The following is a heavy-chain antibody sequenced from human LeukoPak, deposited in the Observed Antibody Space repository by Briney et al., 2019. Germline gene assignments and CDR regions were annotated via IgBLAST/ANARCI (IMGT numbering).Heavy chain of an antibody. Sequence: PGRSLRLSCTGSGFTFGDYSMNWVRQAPGKGLEWVAFIRSKAHGGTTEYAASVKGRFTFSRDDSGSVAYLQMNNLRTEDTAVYYCARDQVYYDFWSAYWGQGTLLTVSS. V-gene: IGHV3-49*04. J-gene: IGHJ4*02. CDR3: ARDQVYYDFWSAY. D-gene: IGHD3-3*01. CDR1: GFTFGDYS. CDR2: IRSKAHGGTT.